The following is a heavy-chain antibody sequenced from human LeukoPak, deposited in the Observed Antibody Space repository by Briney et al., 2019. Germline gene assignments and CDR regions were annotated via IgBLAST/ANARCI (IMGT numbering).Heavy chain of an antibody. Sequence: PGGSLRLSCAASGFTFSRYGLSWVRQAPGKGLEWVSYISSSDSTIYYADSVKGRFTISRDNARNSLYLQMNSLRDEDTAVYYCARLPYGSGSYYGDWGQGTLVTVSS. J-gene: IGHJ4*02. D-gene: IGHD3-10*01. CDR1: GFTFSRYG. CDR2: ISSSDSTI. CDR3: ARLPYGSGSYYGD. V-gene: IGHV3-48*02.